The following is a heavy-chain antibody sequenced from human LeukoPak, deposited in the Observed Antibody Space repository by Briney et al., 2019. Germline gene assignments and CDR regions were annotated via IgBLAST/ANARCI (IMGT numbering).Heavy chain of an antibody. Sequence: GGSLRLSCAASGFPVSSNYMSWVRQAPGKGLQWVSILYSGGRTYYADSVKGRFTISRQSSKNTLFLQMNSLRAEDTAVYYCAKNTLRSADYYYYGMGVWGQGTTVTVSS. CDR2: LYSGGRT. D-gene: IGHD3-3*01. CDR1: GFPVSSNY. CDR3: AKNTLRSADYYYYGMGV. V-gene: IGHV3-53*04. J-gene: IGHJ6*02.